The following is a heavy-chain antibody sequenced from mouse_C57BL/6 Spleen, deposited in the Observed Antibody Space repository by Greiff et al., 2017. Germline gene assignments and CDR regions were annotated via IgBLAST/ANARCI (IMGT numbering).Heavy chain of an antibody. CDR2: ISSGSSTI. V-gene: IGHV5-17*01. CDR1: GFTFSDYG. J-gene: IGHJ4*01. Sequence: DVMLVESGGGLVKPGGSLKLSCAASGFTFSDYGMHWVRQAPERGLEWVAYISSGSSTIYYADTVKGRFTISRDNAKNTLFLQLTSLRSEDTAMYYCARTRGAMDYWGQGTSVTVSA. CDR3: ARTRGAMDY.